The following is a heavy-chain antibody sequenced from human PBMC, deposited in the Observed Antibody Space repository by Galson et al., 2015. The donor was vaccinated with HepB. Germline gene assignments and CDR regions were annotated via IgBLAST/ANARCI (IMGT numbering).Heavy chain of an antibody. Sequence: SVKVSCKASDNTFSTHGFSWVRQTPRQGLEWMARISPYNGNTNYAQSFRARFTITAENSTNTLYLDLRSLSADDTAVYYCARGGSYRGTFYFYEGMDVWGQGTTVTVSS. CDR2: ISPYNGNT. V-gene: IGHV1-18*01. J-gene: IGHJ6*02. D-gene: IGHD1-26*01. CDR1: DNTFSTHG. CDR3: ARGGSYRGTFYFYEGMDV.